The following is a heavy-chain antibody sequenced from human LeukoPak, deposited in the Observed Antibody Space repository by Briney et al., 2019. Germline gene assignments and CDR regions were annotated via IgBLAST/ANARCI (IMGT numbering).Heavy chain of an antibody. CDR2: IWYDGSNK. Sequence: GGSLRLSCAASGLTFSSYGMHWVRQAPGKGLEWVAVIWYDGSNKYYADSVKGRFTISRDNSKNTLYLQMNSLRAEDTAVYYCARSTHYYDSSGYYPDLRYWGQGTLVTVSS. D-gene: IGHD3-22*01. V-gene: IGHV3-33*01. CDR1: GLTFSSYG. J-gene: IGHJ4*02. CDR3: ARSTHYYDSSGYYPDLRY.